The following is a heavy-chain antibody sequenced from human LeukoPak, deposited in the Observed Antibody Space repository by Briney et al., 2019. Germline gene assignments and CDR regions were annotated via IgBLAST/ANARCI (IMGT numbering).Heavy chain of an antibody. CDR2: ISTSSSYI. CDR1: GFTFSTYS. Sequence: GGSLRLSCAASGFTFSTYSMNWVRQAPGKGLEWVSFISTSSSYIYPADSVKGRFSISRDNAKNSLYLQINSLRAEDTAVYYCARVANWNYGYYYYYMDVWGKGTTVTVSS. D-gene: IGHD1-7*01. CDR3: ARVANWNYGYYYYYMDV. V-gene: IGHV3-21*01. J-gene: IGHJ6*03.